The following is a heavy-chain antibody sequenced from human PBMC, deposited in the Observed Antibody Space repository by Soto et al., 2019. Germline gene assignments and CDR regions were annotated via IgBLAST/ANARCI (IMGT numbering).Heavy chain of an antibody. D-gene: IGHD6-13*01. CDR2: ISHDGSNT. J-gene: IGHJ4*02. Sequence: GGSLRLSCAASGVTFSAYGIHWVRQAPGKGLEWVAVISHDGSNTNYADSVKGRFTFSRDNSKDTVYLQMNSLRAEDTAVYYCSNRSSWYIFAYSGQGTLDIGSS. CDR3: SNRSSWYIFAY. V-gene: IGHV3-30*18. CDR1: GVTFSAYG.